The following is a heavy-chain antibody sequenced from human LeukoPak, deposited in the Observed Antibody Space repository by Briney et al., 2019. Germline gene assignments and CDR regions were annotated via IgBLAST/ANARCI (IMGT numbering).Heavy chain of an antibody. D-gene: IGHD1-14*01. CDR3: ASGGKNFDI. V-gene: IGHV4-34*01. J-gene: IGHJ3*02. CDR2: INHSGST. CDR1: GGSFSGYY. Sequence: KPSETLSLTCAVYGGSFSGYYWSWIRQPPGKGLEWIGEINHSGSTNYNPSLKSRVTISVDASKNQFSLKLSSVTAADTAVYYCASGGKNFDIWGQGTIVTVSS.